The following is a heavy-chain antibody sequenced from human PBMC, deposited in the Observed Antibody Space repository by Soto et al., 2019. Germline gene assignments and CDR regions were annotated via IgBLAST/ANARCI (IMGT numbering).Heavy chain of an antibody. Sequence: ASVKVSCKASGYTFTSYDINWVRQATGQGLEWMGWMNPNSGNTGYAQKFQGRVTMTRNTSISTAYMELSSLRSEDTAVYYCARWGSKLVFNGMDVWGQGTTDNVSS. D-gene: IGHD6-13*01. CDR3: ARWGSKLVFNGMDV. CDR1: GYTFTSYD. V-gene: IGHV1-8*01. CDR2: MNPNSGNT. J-gene: IGHJ6*02.